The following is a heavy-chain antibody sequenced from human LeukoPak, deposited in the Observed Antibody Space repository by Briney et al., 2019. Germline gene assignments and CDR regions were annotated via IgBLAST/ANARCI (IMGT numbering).Heavy chain of an antibody. CDR1: GFTFSSYS. V-gene: IGHV3-48*02. J-gene: IGHJ4*02. Sequence: GGSLRLSCAASGFTFSSYSMNWVRQAPGKGLEWVSYISSSSTIYYADSVKGRFTISRDNAKNSLYLQMNSLRDEDTAVYYCARQLGIAAALMDYWGQGTLVTVSS. CDR3: ARQLGIAAALMDY. D-gene: IGHD6-13*01. CDR2: ISSSSTI.